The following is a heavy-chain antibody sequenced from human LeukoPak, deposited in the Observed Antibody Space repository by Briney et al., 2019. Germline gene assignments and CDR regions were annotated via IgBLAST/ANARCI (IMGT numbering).Heavy chain of an antibody. V-gene: IGHV3-20*04. CDR3: ARLLSGYYYDY. D-gene: IGHD3-22*01. CDR1: GFTFDDYG. CDR2: FNWYVCST. Sequence: GGSLRLSCAASGFTFDDYGVTWVRHAPGKGLGWVSGFNWYVCSTGYADSVKGRFTISRDNAKNSLYLQMNSLRAEDTALYYCARLLSGYYYDYWGQGTLVTVSS. J-gene: IGHJ4*02.